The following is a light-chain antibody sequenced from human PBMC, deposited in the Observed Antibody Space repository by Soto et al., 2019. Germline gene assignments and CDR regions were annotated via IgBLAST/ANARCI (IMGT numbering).Light chain of an antibody. CDR2: AAS. J-gene: IGKJ4*01. Sequence: VMTQSPSTLSVSPAERATLSCRVGQSLRSNLAWYQQKPGRAARLLMYAASARATGIPARFSGSGSGTDFTLPISRLEPEDFAVYYCQQYGISPPLTFGGGTKVDNK. CDR1: QSLRSN. V-gene: IGKV3-15*01. CDR3: QQYGISPPLT.